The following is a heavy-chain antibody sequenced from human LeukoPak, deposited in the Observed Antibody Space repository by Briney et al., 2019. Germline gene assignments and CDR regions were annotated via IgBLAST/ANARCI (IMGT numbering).Heavy chain of an antibody. V-gene: IGHV1-69*02. D-gene: IGHD5-12*01. CDR3: ARGVATITVSVYRRYNWFDP. CDR1: GFTFSSFT. CDR2: TIPILGIA. Sequence: GGSLRLSCEASGFTFSSFTMQWVRQAPGKGLEWMGRTIPILGIANYAQKFQGRVTITADKSTSTAYMELSSLRSEDTAVYYCARGVATITVSVYRRYNWFDPWGQGTLVTVSS. J-gene: IGHJ5*02.